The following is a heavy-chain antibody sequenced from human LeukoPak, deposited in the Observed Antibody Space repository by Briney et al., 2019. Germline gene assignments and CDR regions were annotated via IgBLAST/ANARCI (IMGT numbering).Heavy chain of an antibody. CDR3: ARSGPGGYYFRQDAFDI. J-gene: IGHJ3*02. CDR2: IYSGGST. D-gene: IGHD3-22*01. Sequence: GRSLRLSCAASGFTVSSNYMSWVRQTPGKGLEWVSVIYSGGSTYHADSVKGRFTISRDNSKNTLYLQMNSLRAEDTAVYYCARSGPGGYYFRQDAFDIWGQGTMVTVSS. CDR1: GFTVSSNY. V-gene: IGHV3-53*01.